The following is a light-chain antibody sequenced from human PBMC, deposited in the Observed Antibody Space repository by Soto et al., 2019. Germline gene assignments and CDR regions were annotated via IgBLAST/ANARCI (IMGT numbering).Light chain of an antibody. Sequence: DIQMTQSPSSVAASVGDTVTITCRASQDLSRWLAWFQQRPGRDPTLLISTVSTLQSGVPSRFSGSGSGTDFTLTISSLQPEDFAVYYCQQRTNWPPYTFGQGTKLEIK. CDR1: QDLSRW. V-gene: IGKV1-12*01. J-gene: IGKJ2*01. CDR3: QQRTNWPPYT. CDR2: TVS.